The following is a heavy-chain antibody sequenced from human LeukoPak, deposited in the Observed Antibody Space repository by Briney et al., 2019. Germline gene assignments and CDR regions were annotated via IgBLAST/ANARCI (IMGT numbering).Heavy chain of an antibody. CDR3: ARRGDGYNSVGY. Sequence: SETLSLTCTVSGGSISSNYWTWIRQSPGRGLEWIGYIYYSGSTNYNPSLKSRVTISVDTSKNQFSLKLSSVTAADTAVYYCARRGDGYNSVGYWGQGTLVTVSS. J-gene: IGHJ4*02. CDR1: GGSISSNY. CDR2: IYYSGST. D-gene: IGHD5-24*01. V-gene: IGHV4-59*08.